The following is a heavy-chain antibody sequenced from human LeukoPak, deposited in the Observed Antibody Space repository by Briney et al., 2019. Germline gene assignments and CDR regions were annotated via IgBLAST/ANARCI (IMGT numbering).Heavy chain of an antibody. J-gene: IGHJ4*02. Sequence: PGESLKISCKGSGYSFTSYWIGWVRQMPGKGLEWMGIIYPGDSDTRYSPSFQGQVTISADKSISTAYLQWSSLKASDTAMYYCARQLIGSYYYDSSGLDYWGQGTLATVSS. CDR3: ARQLIGSYYYDSSGLDY. D-gene: IGHD3-22*01. CDR2: IYPGDSDT. V-gene: IGHV5-51*01. CDR1: GYSFTSYW.